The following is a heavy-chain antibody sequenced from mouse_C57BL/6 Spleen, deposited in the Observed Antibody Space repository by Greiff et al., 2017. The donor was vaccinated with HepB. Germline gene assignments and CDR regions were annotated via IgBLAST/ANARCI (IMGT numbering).Heavy chain of an antibody. CDR1: GYTFTDYN. D-gene: IGHD1-1*01. V-gene: IGHV1-18*01. J-gene: IGHJ1*03. CDR2: INPNNGGT. Sequence: EVQLQQSGPELVKPGASVKIPCKASGYTFTDYNMDWVKQSHGKSLEWIGDINPNNGGTIYNQKFKGKATLTVDKSSSTAYMELRGLTSEDTAVYYCARRARGYYYGSSYWYFDVWGTGTTVTVSS. CDR3: ARRARGYYYGSSYWYFDV.